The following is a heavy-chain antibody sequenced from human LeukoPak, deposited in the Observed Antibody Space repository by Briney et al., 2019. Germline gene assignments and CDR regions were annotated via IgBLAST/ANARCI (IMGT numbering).Heavy chain of an antibody. V-gene: IGHV3-30*04. CDR3: AREDAFDT. Sequence: GGSLRLSCAASGFTFSSYAMHWVRQAPGKVLEWVAVISYDGSNKYYADSVKGRFTISRDNSKNTLYLQMNSLRAEDTAVYYCAREDAFDTWGQGTMVTVSS. CDR2: ISYDGSNK. CDR1: GFTFSSYA. J-gene: IGHJ3*02.